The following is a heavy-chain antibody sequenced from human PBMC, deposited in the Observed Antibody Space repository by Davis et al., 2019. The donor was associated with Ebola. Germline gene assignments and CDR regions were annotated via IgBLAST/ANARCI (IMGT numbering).Heavy chain of an antibody. CDR1: VGSISGHY. CDR3: AREAAPPTYTRSWYVYFDN. CDR2: IYSTGTT. J-gene: IGHJ4*02. D-gene: IGHD3-16*01. Sequence: PSETLSLTCTVSVGSISGHYWSWIRQPAGRGLEWIGRIYSTGTTDYNPSLKSPVTMSVDTSKNHFSLNLTSVSAADTAMYYCAREAAPPTYTRSWYVYFDNWGQGILVTVSS. V-gene: IGHV4-4*07.